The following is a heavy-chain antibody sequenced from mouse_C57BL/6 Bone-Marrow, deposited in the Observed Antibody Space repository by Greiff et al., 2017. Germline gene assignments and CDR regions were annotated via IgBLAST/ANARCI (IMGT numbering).Heavy chain of an antibody. CDR3: ARENGTPYYFDY. CDR2: IYPGSGNT. CDR1: GYTFTDYY. J-gene: IGHJ2*01. V-gene: IGHV1-76*01. Sequence: LVESGAELVRPGASVKLSCKASGYTFTDYYINWVKQRPGQGLEWIARIYPGSGNTYYNEKFKGKATLTAEKSSSTAYMQLSSLTSEDSAVYFCARENGTPYYFDYWGQGTTLTVSS. D-gene: IGHD1-1*01.